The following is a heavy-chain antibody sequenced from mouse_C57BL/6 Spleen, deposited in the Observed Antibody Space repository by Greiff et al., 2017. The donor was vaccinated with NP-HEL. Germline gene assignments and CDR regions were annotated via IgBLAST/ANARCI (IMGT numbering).Heavy chain of an antibody. CDR1: GYAFSSSW. CDR2: IYPGDGDT. Sequence: QVQLQQSGPELVKPGASVKISCKASGYAFSSSWMNWVKQRPGKGLEWIGRIYPGDGDTNYNGKFKGKATLTADKSSSTAYMQLSSLTSEDSAVYFCARSLFFDYWGQGTTRTVSS. CDR3: ARSLFFDY. J-gene: IGHJ2*01. V-gene: IGHV1-82*01.